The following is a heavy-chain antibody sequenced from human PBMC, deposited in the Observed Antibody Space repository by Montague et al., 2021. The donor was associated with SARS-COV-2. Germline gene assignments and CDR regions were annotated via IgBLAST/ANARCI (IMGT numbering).Heavy chain of an antibody. V-gene: IGHV6-1*01. Sequence: CAISGDSVSSNSAAWNWIRQSPSRGLEWLGRTYYRSKWYNDYAVSVKSRITINPDTSKNQFSLHPDSVTPEDTALYFCARKMDSSFDVWGKGTMVIVSS. J-gene: IGHJ3*01. CDR1: GDSVSSNSAA. CDR2: TYYRSKWYN. CDR3: ARKMDSSFDV. D-gene: IGHD2-2*03.